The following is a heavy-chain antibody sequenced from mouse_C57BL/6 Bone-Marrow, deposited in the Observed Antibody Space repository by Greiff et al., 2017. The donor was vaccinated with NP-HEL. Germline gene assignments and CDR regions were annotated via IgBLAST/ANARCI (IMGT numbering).Heavy chain of an antibody. CDR1: GYTFTSYW. J-gene: IGHJ2*01. CDR2: IYPGSGST. D-gene: IGHD3-3*01. Sequence: VQLQESGAELVKPGASVKMSCKASGYTFTSYWITWVKQRPGQGLEWIGDIYPGSGSTNYNEKFKSKATLTVDTSSSTAYMQLSSLTSEDSAVYYCARRGPYFDYWGQGTTLTVSS. V-gene: IGHV1-55*01. CDR3: ARRGPYFDY.